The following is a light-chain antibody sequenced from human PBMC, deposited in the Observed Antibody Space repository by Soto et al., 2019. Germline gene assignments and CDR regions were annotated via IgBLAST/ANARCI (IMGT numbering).Light chain of an antibody. V-gene: IGKV1-39*01. CDR2: GAS. Sequence: DIQVTQSPSSLSASVGDRVTITCRAKMRISNYLNWYQQKPGKAPKLLISGASTLQSGVPSRFSGSGSGADFTLTISSLQPDDSATYYCQQSHSTPLTFGGGTKLEIK. J-gene: IGKJ4*01. CDR3: QQSHSTPLT. CDR1: MRISNY.